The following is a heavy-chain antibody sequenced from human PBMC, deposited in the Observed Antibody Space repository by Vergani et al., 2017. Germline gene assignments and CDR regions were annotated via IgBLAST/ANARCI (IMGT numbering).Heavy chain of an antibody. CDR3: AKSPRGKRGVVAASFDY. V-gene: IGHV3-30*18. D-gene: IGHD2-15*01. J-gene: IGHJ4*03. Sequence: QVQLVESGGGVVQPGRSLRLSCAASGFTFSSYGMHWVRQAPGKGLEWVAVISYDGSNKYYADSVKGRFTISRDNSKNTLYLQMNSLRAEDTAVYYCAKSPRGKRGVVAASFDYWGQGTTVTVSS. CDR2: ISYDGSNK. CDR1: GFTFSSYG.